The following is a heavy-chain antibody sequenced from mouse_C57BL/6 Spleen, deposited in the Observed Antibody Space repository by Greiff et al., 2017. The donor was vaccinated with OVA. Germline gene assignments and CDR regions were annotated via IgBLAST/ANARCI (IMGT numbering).Heavy chain of an antibody. D-gene: IGHD4-1*01. CDR2: ILPGSGST. V-gene: IGHV1-9*01. J-gene: IGHJ1*03. CDR1: GYTFTGYW. CDR3: ARGSNWDWYFDV. Sequence: QVQLQQSGAELMKPGASVKLSCKATGYTFTGYWIEWVKQRPGHGLEWIGEILPGSGSTNYNEKFKGKATFTADTSSNTAYMQLSSLTTEDSAIEYCARGSNWDWYFDVWGTGTTVTVSS.